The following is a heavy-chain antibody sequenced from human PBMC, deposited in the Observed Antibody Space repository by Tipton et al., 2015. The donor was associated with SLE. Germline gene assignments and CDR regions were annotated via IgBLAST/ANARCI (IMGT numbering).Heavy chain of an antibody. CDR2: IYYTGST. CDR3: ARGGPYYYGSGSSPAEYFQY. D-gene: IGHD3-10*01. CDR1: GGSISSRSYY. Sequence: TLSLTCSVSGGSISSRSYYWGWIRQPPGKGLEWIGSIYYTGSTYYNPSLKSRVTISEDTSKNQFSLKLSSVTAADTAVYYCARGGPYYYGSGSSPAEYFQYWGQGTLVTVSS. V-gene: IGHV4-39*07. J-gene: IGHJ1*01.